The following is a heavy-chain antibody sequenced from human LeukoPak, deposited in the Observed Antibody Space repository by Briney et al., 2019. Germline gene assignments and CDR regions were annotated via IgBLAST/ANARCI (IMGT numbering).Heavy chain of an antibody. J-gene: IGHJ3*02. CDR2: ISYDGSNK. CDR1: GFTFSSYA. Sequence: GGSLRLSCAASGFTFSSYAMHWVRQAPGKGLEWVAVISYDGSNKYYADSVRGRFTISRDNSKNTLYLQMNSLRAEDTAVYYCARDGGDDAFDIWGQGTMVTVSS. D-gene: IGHD3-10*01. V-gene: IGHV3-30-3*01. CDR3: ARDGGDDAFDI.